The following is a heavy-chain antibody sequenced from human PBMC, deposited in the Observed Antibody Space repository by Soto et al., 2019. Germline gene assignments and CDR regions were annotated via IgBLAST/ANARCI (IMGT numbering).Heavy chain of an antibody. CDR2: ISYDGSNK. CDR1: GFTFSSYG. J-gene: IGHJ6*02. V-gene: IGHV3-30*18. Sequence: QVQLEESGGGVVQPGRSLRLSCAASGFTFSSYGMHWVRQAPGKGLEWVAVISYDGSNKYYADSVKGRFTISRDNSKNTLYLQMNSLRAEDTAVYYCAKDRDGMDVWGQGTTVTVSS. CDR3: AKDRDGMDV.